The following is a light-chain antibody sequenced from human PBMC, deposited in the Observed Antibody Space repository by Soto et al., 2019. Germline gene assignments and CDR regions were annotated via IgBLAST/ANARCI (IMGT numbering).Light chain of an antibody. V-gene: IGKV3-20*01. CDR1: QSVSSSY. CDR3: QQYGTSPRT. J-gene: IGKJ1*01. Sequence: EIVLTQSPGTLSLSPGERATLSCRASQSVSSSYLAWYQQKPGLAPRLLIYGTSSRATGIPDRFSGSGSGTDFTLTIDRLEPEDSAVYYCQQYGTSPRTFGQGTKVEIK. CDR2: GTS.